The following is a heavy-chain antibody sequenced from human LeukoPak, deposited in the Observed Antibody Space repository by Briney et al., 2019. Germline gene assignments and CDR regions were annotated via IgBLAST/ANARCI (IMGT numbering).Heavy chain of an antibody. D-gene: IGHD6-13*01. CDR2: IYYSGST. V-gene: IGHV4-39*01. J-gene: IGHJ6*02. CDR3: ARQGIAAAGHDGATYYYGMDV. Sequence: PSETLSLTCTVSGGSISSSSYYWGWIRQPPGKGLEWIGGIYYSGSTYYNPSLKSRVTISVDTSKNQFSLKLSSVTAADTAVYYCARQGIAAAGHDGATYYYGMDVWGQGTTVTVSS. CDR1: GGSISSSSYY.